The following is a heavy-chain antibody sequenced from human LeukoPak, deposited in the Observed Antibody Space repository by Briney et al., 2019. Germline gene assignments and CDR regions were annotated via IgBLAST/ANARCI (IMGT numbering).Heavy chain of an antibody. V-gene: IGHV3-30*02. J-gene: IGHJ4*02. CDR3: ARGIRIAVAGNIDY. D-gene: IGHD6-19*01. CDR1: GFTFSSYG. CDR2: IRYDGSNK. Sequence: GGSLRLSCAASGFTFSSYGMHWVRQAPGKGLEWVAFIRYDGSNKYYADSVKGRFTISRDNSKNTLYLQMNSLSAEDTAVYYCARGIRIAVAGNIDYWGQGTLVTVSS.